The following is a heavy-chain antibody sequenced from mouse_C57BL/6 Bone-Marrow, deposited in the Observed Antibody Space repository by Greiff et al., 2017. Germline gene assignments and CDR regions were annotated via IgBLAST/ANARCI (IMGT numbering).Heavy chain of an antibody. V-gene: IGHV2-2*01. Sequence: VKLVESGPGLVQPSQSLSITCTVSGFSLTSYGVHWVRQSPGKGLEWLGVIWSGGSTDYNAAFISRLSISKANSKSQVVFKRNSLQADDTAIYYCARHEDENYYAMDYWGQGTSVTVSS. CDR1: GFSLTSYG. CDR2: IWSGGST. J-gene: IGHJ4*01. CDR3: ARHEDENYYAMDY.